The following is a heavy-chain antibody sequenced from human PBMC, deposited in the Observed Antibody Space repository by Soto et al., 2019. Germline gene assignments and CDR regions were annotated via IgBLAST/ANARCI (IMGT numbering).Heavy chain of an antibody. V-gene: IGHV1-69*01. CDR2: IIPIFGTA. J-gene: IGHJ3*02. Sequence: QVQLVQSGAEVKKPGSSVKVSCKASGGTFSSYAISWVRQAPGQGLEWMGGIIPIFGTANYAQKVQGRVTITADESTSTAYRELSRLRSEETAVYYCARGIRHRNHDAFDIWGQGTMVTVSS. CDR3: ARGIRHRNHDAFDI. CDR1: GGTFSSYA.